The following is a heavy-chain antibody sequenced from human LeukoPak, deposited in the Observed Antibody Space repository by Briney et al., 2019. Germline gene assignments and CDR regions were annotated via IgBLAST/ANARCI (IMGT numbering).Heavy chain of an antibody. Sequence: ASVKVSCKASGGTFSSYAVSWVRQAPGQGLEWMGIINPSGGSTSYAQKFQGRVTMTRDTSTSTVYMELSSLRSEDTAVYYCARGPSLKGAPDYWGQGTLVTVSS. CDR3: ARGPSLKGAPDY. J-gene: IGHJ4*02. CDR2: INPSGGST. V-gene: IGHV1-46*01. CDR1: GGTFSSYA. D-gene: IGHD4/OR15-4a*01.